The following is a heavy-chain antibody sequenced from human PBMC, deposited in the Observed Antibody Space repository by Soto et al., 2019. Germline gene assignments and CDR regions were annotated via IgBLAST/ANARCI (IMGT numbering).Heavy chain of an antibody. Sequence: SVKVSCKTSGATFSSYAITWVRQAPGQGLEWMGGIVPTVDTSTYAQKFQGRVTITADKFTNTVYMELSSLRAEDTAVYYCAKRTTGMNFDYWGQGTLVTVSS. V-gene: IGHV1-69*06. CDR3: AKRTTGMNFDY. CDR2: IVPTVDTS. CDR1: GATFSSYA. D-gene: IGHD1-1*01. J-gene: IGHJ4*02.